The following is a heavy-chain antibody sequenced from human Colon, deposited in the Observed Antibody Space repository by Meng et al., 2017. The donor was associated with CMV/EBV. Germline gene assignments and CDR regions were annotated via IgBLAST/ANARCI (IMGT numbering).Heavy chain of an antibody. CDR1: GFTFRSYE. J-gene: IGHJ6*02. D-gene: IGHD1-26*01. V-gene: IGHV3-9*01. Sequence: GGSLRLSCSASGFTFRSYEMHWVRQAPGKGLEWVSSITWNSGRTGYVDSVEGRFTISRDNAKNSLYLQMNGLRAEDTALYYCAKDISPVGGATGYHGMDVWGQGTTVTVSS. CDR2: ITWNSGRT. CDR3: AKDISPVGGATGYHGMDV.